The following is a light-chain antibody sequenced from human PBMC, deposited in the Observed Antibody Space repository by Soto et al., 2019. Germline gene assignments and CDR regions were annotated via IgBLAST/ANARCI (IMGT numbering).Light chain of an antibody. Sequence: AIQMTQSPSSLSASVGDRVTITCRASQGIRDDLGWYQQKPGKAPKVLIYGASSLQSGVPSRFSGSGSGTDFTLTISSLQSEDFATYYCLQDYSYPRTFGQGTKVEIK. V-gene: IGKV1-6*01. CDR1: QGIRDD. J-gene: IGKJ1*01. CDR2: GAS. CDR3: LQDYSYPRT.